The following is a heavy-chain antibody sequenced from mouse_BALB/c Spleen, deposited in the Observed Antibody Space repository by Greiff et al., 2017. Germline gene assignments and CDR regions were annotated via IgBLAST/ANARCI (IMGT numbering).Heavy chain of an antibody. J-gene: IGHJ4*01. CDR1: GFTFTDYY. D-gene: IGHD4-1*01. CDR2: IRNKANGYTT. CDR3: ARLTGAYAMDY. V-gene: IGHV7-3*02. Sequence: DVQLVESGGGLVQPGGSLRLSCATSGFTFTDYYMSWVRQPPGKALEWLGFIRNKANGYTTEYSASVKGRFTISRDNSQSILYLQMNTLRAEDSATYYCARLTGAYAMDYWGQGTSVTVSS.